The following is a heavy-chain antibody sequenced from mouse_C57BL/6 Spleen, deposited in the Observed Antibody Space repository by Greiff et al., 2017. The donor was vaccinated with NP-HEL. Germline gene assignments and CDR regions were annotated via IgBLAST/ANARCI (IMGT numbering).Heavy chain of an antibody. V-gene: IGHV1-9*01. D-gene: IGHD3-2*02. Sequence: VKLQESGAELMKPGASVKLSCKATGYTFTGYWIEWVKQRPGHGLEWIGEILPGSGSTNYNEKFKGKATFTADTSSNTAYMQLSSLTTGDSAIYYCARSGAAQATAYWGQGTLVTVSA. CDR2: ILPGSGST. CDR3: ARSGAAQATAY. J-gene: IGHJ3*01. CDR1: GYTFTGYW.